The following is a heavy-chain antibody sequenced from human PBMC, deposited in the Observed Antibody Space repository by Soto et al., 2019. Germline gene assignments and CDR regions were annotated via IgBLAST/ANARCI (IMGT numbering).Heavy chain of an antibody. CDR2: INPNSGGT. V-gene: IGHV1-2*04. J-gene: IGHJ6*02. CDR3: ARENGIAAAGTLGYYYYGMDV. D-gene: IGHD6-13*01. CDR1: GYTFTGYY. Sequence: ASVKVSCKASGYTFTGYYMHWVRQAPGQGLEWMGWINPNSGGTNYAQKFQGWVTMTRDTSISTAYMELSRLGSDDTAVYYCARENGIAAAGTLGYYYYGMDVWGQGTTVTVSS.